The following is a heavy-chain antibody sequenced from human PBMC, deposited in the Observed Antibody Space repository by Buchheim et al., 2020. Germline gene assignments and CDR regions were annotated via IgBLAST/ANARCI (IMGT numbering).Heavy chain of an antibody. CDR2: ISASGTGP. CDR1: GFTFSSYA. D-gene: IGHD6-19*01. Sequence: EVQLLESGGGLIHPGGSLRLSCAASGFTFSSYAMTWVRQAPGKGLEWVSVISASGTGPYYADSVKGRFTISRDNSKHTLYLQMNSLGAEDTALYYCAREGSYPSGWGYDYYDLDLWGQGTT. CDR3: AREGSYPSGWGYDYYDLDL. J-gene: IGHJ6*02. V-gene: IGHV3-23*01.